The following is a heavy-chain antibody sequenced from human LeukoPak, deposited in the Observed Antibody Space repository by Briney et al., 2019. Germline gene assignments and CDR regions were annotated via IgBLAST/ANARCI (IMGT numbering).Heavy chain of an antibody. D-gene: IGHD6-6*01. Sequence: SETLSLTCTVHGGSISSYYWSLIRQPPGKGLEWIGYIYYSGSTNYNPSLKSRVTISVDTSKNQFSLKLSSVTAADTAVYYCARAPYSSSSVDYWGQGTLVTVSS. CDR3: ARAPYSSSSVDY. CDR1: GGSISSYY. CDR2: IYYSGST. V-gene: IGHV4-59*01. J-gene: IGHJ4*02.